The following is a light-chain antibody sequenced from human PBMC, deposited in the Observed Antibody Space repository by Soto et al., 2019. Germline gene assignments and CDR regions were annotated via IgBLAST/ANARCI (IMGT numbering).Light chain of an antibody. J-gene: IGKJ4*01. Sequence: EIVLTQSPATLSLSPGERAALSCRASQSVSSYLAWYQQKPGQAPRLLIYDASKRAAGIPARFSGSGYGTDFTLTISSLDPEDFAVYYFQQRSNLPSTFGGGTKVEIK. CDR3: QQRSNLPST. CDR1: QSVSSY. CDR2: DAS. V-gene: IGKV3-11*01.